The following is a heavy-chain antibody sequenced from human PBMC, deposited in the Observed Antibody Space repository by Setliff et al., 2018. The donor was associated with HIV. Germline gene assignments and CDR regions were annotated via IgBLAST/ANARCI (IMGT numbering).Heavy chain of an antibody. CDR2: IYYSGST. CDR3: ARVSNCSGGSCYFSFDY. V-gene: IGHV4-59*01. D-gene: IGHD2-15*01. J-gene: IGHJ4*02. Sequence: PSETLSLTCTVSGGSISSYYWSWIRQPPGKGLEWIGYIYYSGSTNYNPSLKSRVTISVDTSKNQFSLKLSSVTAADTAVYYCARVSNCSGGSCYFSFDYWGQGTLVTVSS. CDR1: GGSISSYY.